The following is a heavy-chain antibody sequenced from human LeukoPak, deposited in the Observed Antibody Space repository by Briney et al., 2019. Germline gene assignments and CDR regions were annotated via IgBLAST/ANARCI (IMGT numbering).Heavy chain of an antibody. V-gene: IGHV1-69*04. D-gene: IGHD6-13*01. CDR2: IIPILDVA. CDR3: ARDFQYSSSWYPYNWFDP. Sequence: SVKVSCKASGGTFSSYAISWVRQAPGQGLEWIGRIIPILDVANYAQKFQGRVTITADKSTSTAYMELSSLRSEDTAVYYCARDFQYSSSWYPYNWFDPWGQGTLVTVSS. J-gene: IGHJ5*02. CDR1: GGTFSSYA.